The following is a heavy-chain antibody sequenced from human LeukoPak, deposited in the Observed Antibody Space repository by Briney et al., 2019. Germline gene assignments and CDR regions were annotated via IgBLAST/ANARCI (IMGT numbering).Heavy chain of an antibody. J-gene: IGHJ4*02. CDR3: ARDLSGSYAPGGDY. Sequence: GGSLKLSCAASGFTFSSYAMHWVRQAPGKGLEWVAVISYDGSNKYYADSVKGRFTISGDNSKNTLYLQMNSLRAEDTAVYYCARDLSGSYAPGGDYWGQGTLVTVPS. CDR1: GFTFSSYA. V-gene: IGHV3-30-3*01. CDR2: ISYDGSNK. D-gene: IGHD1-26*01.